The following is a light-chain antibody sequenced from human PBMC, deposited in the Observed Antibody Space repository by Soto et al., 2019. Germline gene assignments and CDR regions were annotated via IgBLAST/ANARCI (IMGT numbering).Light chain of an antibody. CDR2: GAS. CDR1: HRISSSC. J-gene: IGKJ5*01. V-gene: IGKV3-20*01. CDR3: QQYGKSPIT. Sequence: LVTQSASTLSLSPYQRATLSCEASHRISSSCLGCYHQKPGHAPRLLIYGASTRATGIPDRFSGSGSWADFTITITRLEPEDFVVYYCQQYGKSPITFGQGTRLEIK.